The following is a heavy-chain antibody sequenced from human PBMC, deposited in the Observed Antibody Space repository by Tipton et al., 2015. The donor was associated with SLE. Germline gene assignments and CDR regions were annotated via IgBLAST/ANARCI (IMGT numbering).Heavy chain of an antibody. CDR1: GGSISSSNW. D-gene: IGHD3-3*01. Sequence: TLSLTCTVSGGSISSSNWWSWVRQPPGKGLEWIGSIYYSGSTYYNPSLKSRVTISVDTSKNQFSLKLSSVTAADTAVYYCATWRGYDFWTGYSPYYFDYWGQGTLVTVSS. CDR3: ATWRGYDFWTGYSPYYFDY. V-gene: IGHV4-4*02. J-gene: IGHJ4*02. CDR2: IYYSGST.